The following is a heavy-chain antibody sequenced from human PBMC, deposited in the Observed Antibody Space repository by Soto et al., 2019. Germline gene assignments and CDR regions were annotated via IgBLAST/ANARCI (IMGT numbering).Heavy chain of an antibody. Sequence: QITLKESGPTLVKPTQTLTLTCTFSGFSLSTSGVGVGWIRQPPGKALEWLALIYWDADKRYSPSLKSRLTITKDTSKNQVVLTMTNMDPVDTAIYYCAHRRGSGSTNWFDPWGQGTLVTVSS. J-gene: IGHJ5*02. CDR2: IYWDADK. V-gene: IGHV2-5*02. CDR1: GFSLSTSGVG. D-gene: IGHD6-19*01. CDR3: AHRRGSGSTNWFDP.